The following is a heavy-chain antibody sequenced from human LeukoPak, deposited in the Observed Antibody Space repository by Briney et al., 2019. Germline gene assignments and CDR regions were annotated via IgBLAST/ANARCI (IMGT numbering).Heavy chain of an antibody. CDR2: ISSSGSTI. CDR3: ARRRDYFDY. CDR1: GFTLSDCY. J-gene: IGHJ4*02. Sequence: PGGSLRLSCAASGFTLSDCYMSWIRQAPGKELEWVLYISSSGSTIYYADSVKGRFTISRDNAKNSLYLQMNSLRAEDTAVYYCARRRDYFDYWGQGTLVTVSS. V-gene: IGHV3-11*01.